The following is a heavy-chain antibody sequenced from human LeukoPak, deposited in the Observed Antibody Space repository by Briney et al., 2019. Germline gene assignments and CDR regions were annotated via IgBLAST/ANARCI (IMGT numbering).Heavy chain of an antibody. CDR2: IKQDGSEK. Sequence: GGSLRLSYAASGFTFSSYWMSWVRQAPGKGLEWVANIKQDGSEKYYVDSVKGRFTISRDNAKNSLYLQMNSLRAEDTAVYYCARDLGGGENWFDPWGQGTLVTVSS. J-gene: IGHJ5*02. V-gene: IGHV3-7*01. CDR3: ARDLGGGENWFDP. D-gene: IGHD2-15*01. CDR1: GFTFSSYW.